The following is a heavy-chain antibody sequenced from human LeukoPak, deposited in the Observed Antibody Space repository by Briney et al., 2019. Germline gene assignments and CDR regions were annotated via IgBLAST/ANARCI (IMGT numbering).Heavy chain of an antibody. CDR3: ARGDVDITVATSGAFDI. D-gene: IGHD6-19*01. CDR1: GFTFSSYW. J-gene: IGHJ3*02. V-gene: IGHV3-74*01. CDR2: IISDGSST. Sequence: GGSLRLSCAASGFTFSSYWMHWVRQAPGKGLVWVSRIISDGSSTSYADSVKGRFTISRDNAKNTLFLQMNSLRAEDTALYYCARGDVDITVATSGAFDIWGQGTMVTVSS.